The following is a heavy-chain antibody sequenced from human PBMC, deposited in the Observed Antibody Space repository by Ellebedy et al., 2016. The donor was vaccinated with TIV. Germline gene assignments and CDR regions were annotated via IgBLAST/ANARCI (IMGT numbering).Heavy chain of an antibody. D-gene: IGHD1-26*01. CDR3: ARDNREHAFDV. J-gene: IGHJ3*01. CDR1: GYTFSAHF. Sequence: ASVKVSXXTSGYTFSAHFIHWLRQAPGQGLEWVGWINPKTGGTTYAQKFQGWVTMTRDTSVSTTYLELNKLKSDDTALCFCARDNREHAFDVWGQGTVVTVFS. CDR2: INPKTGGT. V-gene: IGHV1-2*04.